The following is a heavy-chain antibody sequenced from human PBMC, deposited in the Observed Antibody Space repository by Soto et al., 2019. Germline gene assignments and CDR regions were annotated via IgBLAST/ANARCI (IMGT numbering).Heavy chain of an antibody. Sequence: GALRLSCAPPGFTFRSYSMPPVRHAPGKGVGWVAVISYDGSNKYYADSVKGRFTISRDNSKNTLYLQMNSLRAEDTAVYYCARVYYDILTGYLYYYYGMDVWGQGTTVTVSS. J-gene: IGHJ6*02. CDR3: ARVYYDILTGYLYYYYGMDV. CDR2: ISYDGSNK. V-gene: IGHV3-30-3*01. CDR1: GFTFRSYS. D-gene: IGHD3-9*01.